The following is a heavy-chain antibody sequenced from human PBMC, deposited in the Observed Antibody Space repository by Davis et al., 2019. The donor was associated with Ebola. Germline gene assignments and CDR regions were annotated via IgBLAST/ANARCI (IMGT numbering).Heavy chain of an antibody. Sequence: GESLKISCSVSGFMFSSYTMHWVRQASGKGLQYVSGITNNGGSTYYADSVKGRFIISRDNSKNTLYLQMSSLRIEDTAVYYCARDSSSEDAFDIWGQGTMVTVSS. CDR3: ARDSSSEDAFDI. CDR1: GFMFSSYT. V-gene: IGHV3-64D*06. J-gene: IGHJ3*02. D-gene: IGHD6-25*01. CDR2: ITNNGGST.